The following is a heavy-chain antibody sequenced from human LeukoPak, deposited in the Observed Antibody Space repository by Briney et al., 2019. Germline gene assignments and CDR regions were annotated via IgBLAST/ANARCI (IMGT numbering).Heavy chain of an antibody. CDR2: ISGNRKYV. CDR3: ARGPQRGVIMN. V-gene: IGHV3-11*06. CDR1: GFSFSDYY. J-gene: IGHJ4*02. D-gene: IGHD3-10*01. Sequence: GGSLRLSCAASGFSFSDYYMNWLRQAPGKGLEWVSHISGNRKYVSHADSVKGRSTISRDNAKNSLYLQMNSLRVEDTAMYYCARGPQRGVIMNWGQGTLVTVSS.